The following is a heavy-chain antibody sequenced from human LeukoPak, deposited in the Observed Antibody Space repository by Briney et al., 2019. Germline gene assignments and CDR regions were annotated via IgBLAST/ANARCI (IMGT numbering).Heavy chain of an antibody. CDR2: ISGSGGST. D-gene: IGHD2-15*01. Sequence: GGSLKLSCAASGLTFSSHAMHWVRQAPGQGLDWVSGISGSGGSTDYADSVKGRFTISRDNSKNTLYLQMNSLRAEDTAVYYCANRYCSGGSCYPYHYWGQGTLVTVSS. CDR3: ANRYCSGGSCYPYHY. V-gene: IGHV3-23*01. CDR1: GLTFSSHA. J-gene: IGHJ4*02.